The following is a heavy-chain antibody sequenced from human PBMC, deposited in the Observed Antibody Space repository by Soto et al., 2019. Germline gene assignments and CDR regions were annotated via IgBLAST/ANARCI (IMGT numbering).Heavy chain of an antibody. Sequence: EVELVESWGGLVKPGGSLTLSCAASGFSFKNAWMNWVRQAPGKGLEWVGRIKNKNDGGTTDYAAFVKGRFTISRDASENTLYLHMNGLKTEDTGVYFCTGLWFGEIYNYWGQGSLVTVSS. CDR3: TGLWFGEIYNY. J-gene: IGHJ4*01. D-gene: IGHD3-10*01. CDR1: GFSFKNAW. V-gene: IGHV3-15*07. CDR2: IKNKNDGGTT.